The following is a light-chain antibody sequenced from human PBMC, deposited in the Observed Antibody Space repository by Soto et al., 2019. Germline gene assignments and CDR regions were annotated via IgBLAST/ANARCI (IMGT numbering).Light chain of an antibody. J-gene: IGKJ3*01. Sequence: EIVMTQSPATLSVSPGERATLSCRASQSVSSNLAWYQQKPGQAPRLLIYGASTRATGITARFSGSGSGTEFTLTISSLQSEDFAVYYCQQYNNWPPLFTFGHGTKVDIK. CDR1: QSVSSN. V-gene: IGKV3-15*01. CDR3: QQYNNWPPLFT. CDR2: GAS.